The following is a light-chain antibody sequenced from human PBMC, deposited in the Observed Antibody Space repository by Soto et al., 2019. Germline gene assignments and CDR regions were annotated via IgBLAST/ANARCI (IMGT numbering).Light chain of an antibody. Sequence: QSVLTQPPSASGTPGQRVTISCSGSSSNIGANPINWYQQLPGTAPKLLIYNNDQRPSGVPDRFSASKSGTSASLAISGLQSEDEADYYCEAWDDSLYGRGVFGGGTKLTVL. CDR1: SSNIGANP. V-gene: IGLV1-44*01. J-gene: IGLJ3*02. CDR3: EAWDDSLYGRGV. CDR2: NND.